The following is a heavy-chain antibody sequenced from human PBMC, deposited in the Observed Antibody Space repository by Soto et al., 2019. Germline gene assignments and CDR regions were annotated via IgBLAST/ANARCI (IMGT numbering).Heavy chain of an antibody. CDR3: ARAGGTSPVLFDAFDI. V-gene: IGHV3-21*01. CDR1: GFTFSSYS. J-gene: IGHJ3*02. D-gene: IGHD3-16*01. Sequence: GGSLRLSCAASGFTFSSYSMNWVRQAPGKGLEWVSSISSSSSYIYYADSVKGRFTISRDNAKNSLYLQMNSLRAEDTAVYYCARAGGTSPVLFDAFDIWGQGTMVTVSS. CDR2: ISSSSSYI.